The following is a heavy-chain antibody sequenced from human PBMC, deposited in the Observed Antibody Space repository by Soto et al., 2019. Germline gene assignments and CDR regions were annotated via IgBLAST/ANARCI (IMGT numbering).Heavy chain of an antibody. V-gene: IGHV1-69*01. D-gene: IGHD3-10*01. CDR1: GVSFNNNG. CDR3: ARVLYYGSGSYSPYGMDV. CDR2: VSPPFRTS. J-gene: IGHJ6*02. Sequence: QVQLVQSGAEVKKPGSSVKVSCKTSGVSFNNNGIGWVRQAPGHGLEWMGGVSPPFRTSNYARKFQGRISITAAASTGTANRELSRLTSEDTAQYYCARVLYYGSGSYSPYGMDVWGQGTTVTVS.